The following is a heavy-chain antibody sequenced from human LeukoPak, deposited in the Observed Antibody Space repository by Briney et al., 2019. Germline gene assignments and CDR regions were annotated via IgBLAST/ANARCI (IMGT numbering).Heavy chain of an antibody. Sequence: GRSLRLSCAAYGFTFDDYAMHWVRQAPGKGLEWVSGISWNSGSIGYADSVKGRFTISRDNAKNSLCLQMNSLRAEDTALYYCAKDASGGWYRAFDYWGQGTLVTVSS. CDR2: ISWNSGSI. CDR3: AKDASGGWYRAFDY. D-gene: IGHD6-19*01. V-gene: IGHV3-9*01. J-gene: IGHJ4*02. CDR1: GFTFDDYA.